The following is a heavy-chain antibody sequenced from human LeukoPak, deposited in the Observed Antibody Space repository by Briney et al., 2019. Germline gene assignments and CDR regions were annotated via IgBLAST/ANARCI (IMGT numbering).Heavy chain of an antibody. Sequence: ASVKVSCTASGYTFSDFFIHWVRQAPGQGREWMGWINPNSGGTNYAQKLQGRVTMTRDTSISTAYMELSRLRSDDTAVYYCAREISSSWPPDAFDIWGQGTMVTVSS. CDR2: INPNSGGT. V-gene: IGHV1-2*02. J-gene: IGHJ3*02. CDR3: AREISSSWPPDAFDI. D-gene: IGHD6-13*01. CDR1: GYTFSDFF.